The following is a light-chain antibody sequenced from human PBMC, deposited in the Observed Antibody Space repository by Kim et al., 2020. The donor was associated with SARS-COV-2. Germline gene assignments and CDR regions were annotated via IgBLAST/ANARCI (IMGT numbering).Light chain of an antibody. CDR3: QQVELYPS. J-gene: IGKJ1*01. V-gene: IGKV1-9*01. Sequence: SASVGGRVTITCRASQNISDRLAWYQQRPGTAHKLLILAASTLHAGVPSRSGGGGTGTEFSLTIDSLQPEDFATYFCQQVELYPSFGPGTKVDIK. CDR2: AAS. CDR1: QNISDR.